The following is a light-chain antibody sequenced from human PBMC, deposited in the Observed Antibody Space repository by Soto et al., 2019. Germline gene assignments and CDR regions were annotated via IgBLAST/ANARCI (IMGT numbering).Light chain of an antibody. CDR2: DAS. CDR3: QLYGVSPKT. Sequence: EIVLTQSPGTLSLSPGERATLSCRASQTLTNTYLAWYQQKPGQAHSLLIFDASTRATGIPDRFSGSGSGTDFTLTISRLEPEDFAVYCCQLYGVSPKTFGQWTNVEVK. J-gene: IGKJ1*01. V-gene: IGKV3-20*01. CDR1: QTLTNTY.